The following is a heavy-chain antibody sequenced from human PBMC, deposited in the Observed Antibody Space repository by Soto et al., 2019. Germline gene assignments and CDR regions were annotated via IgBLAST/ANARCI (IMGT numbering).Heavy chain of an antibody. Sequence: QVQLVESGGGVVQPGRSLRLSCAASGFTFSSYGMHWVRQAPGKGLGWVAIIWYDGSNKYYADSVKGRFTISRNNSKNTLNPQMNIMRAEDRAMYYCARAFDAAIPAAIGYWGQGTLVTVSS. D-gene: IGHD2-2*02. CDR2: IWYDGSNK. CDR3: ARAFDAAIPAAIGY. CDR1: GFTFSSYG. V-gene: IGHV3-33*01. J-gene: IGHJ4*02.